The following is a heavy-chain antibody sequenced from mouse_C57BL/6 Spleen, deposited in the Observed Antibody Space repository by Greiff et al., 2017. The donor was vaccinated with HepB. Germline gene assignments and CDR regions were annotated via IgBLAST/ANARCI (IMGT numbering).Heavy chain of an antibody. CDR3: ARDYSNYEAY. CDR2: IYPRSGNT. J-gene: IGHJ3*01. CDR1: GYTFTSYG. V-gene: IGHV1-81*01. D-gene: IGHD2-5*01. Sequence: QVQLQQSGAELARPGASVKLSCKASGYTFTSYGISWVKQRTGQGLEWIGEIYPRSGNTYYNEKFKGKATLTADKSSSTAYMELRSLTSEDSAVYFCARDYSNYEAYWGQGTLVTVSA.